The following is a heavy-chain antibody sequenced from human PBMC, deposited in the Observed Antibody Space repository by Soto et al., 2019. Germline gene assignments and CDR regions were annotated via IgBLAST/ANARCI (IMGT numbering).Heavy chain of an antibody. CDR2: IYHSGSP. J-gene: IGHJ4*02. Sequence: QVQLQESGPGLVKPSGTLSLTCAISGGSISSSNWWSWVRQPPGKGLDWIGEIYHSGSPNFNPSLKSRVTISVDKSKNQFSLKLSSVTAADTAVYYCARTEGYGGGWFGYWGQGTLVTVS. D-gene: IGHD6-19*01. CDR3: ARTEGYGGGWFGY. CDR1: GGSISSSNW. V-gene: IGHV4-4*02.